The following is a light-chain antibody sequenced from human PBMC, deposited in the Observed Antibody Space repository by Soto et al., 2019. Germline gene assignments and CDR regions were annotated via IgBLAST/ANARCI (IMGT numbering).Light chain of an antibody. CDR1: QSISSY. V-gene: IGKV1-39*01. CDR3: QQSYSTLLT. CDR2: AAS. J-gene: IGKJ4*01. Sequence: DIQMTQSPSSLSASVGDRVTITCRASQSISSYLNWYQQKPGKAPNLLIYAASSLQSGVTSRFSGSGSGTDFTLSISSLQPEDFATYYCQQSYSTLLTFGGGTKVAIK.